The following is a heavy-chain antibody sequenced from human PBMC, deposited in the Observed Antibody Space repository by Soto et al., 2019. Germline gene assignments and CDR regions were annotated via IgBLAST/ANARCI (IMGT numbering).Heavy chain of an antibody. J-gene: IGHJ5*02. CDR2: IAHSGTT. CDR1: GGSVRSSYDS. CDR3: ARHEHGVGDYSP. D-gene: IGHD4-17*01. V-gene: IGHV4-39*01. Sequence: SETLSLTCSVSGGSVRSSYDSWGWFRQPPGKGLEWVGTIAHSGTTYYSPSLKSRLTISIGTSGNQFSLKLTSVTAADTAVYYCARHEHGVGDYSPWGQGTLVTVSS.